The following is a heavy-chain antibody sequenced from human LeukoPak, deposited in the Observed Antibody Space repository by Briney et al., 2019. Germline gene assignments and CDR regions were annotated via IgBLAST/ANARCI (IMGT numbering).Heavy chain of an antibody. CDR1: GYTFTGYY. Sequence: ASVKVSCKASGYTFTGYYMHWVRQAPGQGLEWMGCVNPNSGDTNYAQKFQGSVTMTRDTSKNKFSLKLSSVTAADTAVYYCARLTGYSSESWFDPWGQGTLVTVSS. D-gene: IGHD3-9*01. J-gene: IGHJ5*02. CDR2: VNPNSGDT. CDR3: ARLTGYSSESWFDP. V-gene: IGHV1-2*02.